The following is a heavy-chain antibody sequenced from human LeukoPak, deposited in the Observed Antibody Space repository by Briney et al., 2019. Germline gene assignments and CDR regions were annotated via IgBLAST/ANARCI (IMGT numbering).Heavy chain of an antibody. Sequence: PGGCLRLSCAASGFTFSRYWMHWVRPAPGKGLVWVSRFKSDGSSTTYTDSVKGRFTISRDNAKNTLYLQMNSLRAEDTAVYYCARVYYDSSGYYCFDYWGQGTLVTVSS. CDR3: ARVYYDSSGYYCFDY. D-gene: IGHD3-22*01. CDR1: GFTFSRYW. CDR2: FKSDGSST. V-gene: IGHV3-74*01. J-gene: IGHJ4*02.